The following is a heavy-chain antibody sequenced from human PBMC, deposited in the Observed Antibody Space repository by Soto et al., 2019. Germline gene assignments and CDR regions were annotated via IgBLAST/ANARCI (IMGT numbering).Heavy chain of an antibody. D-gene: IGHD3-9*01. CDR1: GFTFSSYS. CDR3: ASGLAALIWFDP. J-gene: IGHJ5*02. CDR2: ISSSSSTI. Sequence: EVQLVESGGGLVQPGGSLRLSCAASGFTFSSYSMNWVRQAPGKGLEWVSYISSSSSTIYYADSVKGRFTISRDNAKNSLYLQMNSLRDEDTAVYYCASGLAALIWFDPWGQGALVTVSS. V-gene: IGHV3-48*02.